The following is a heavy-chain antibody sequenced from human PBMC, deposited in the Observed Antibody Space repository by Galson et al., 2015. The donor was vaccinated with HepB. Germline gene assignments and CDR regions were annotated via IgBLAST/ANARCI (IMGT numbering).Heavy chain of an antibody. CDR2: IDWDDDK. D-gene: IGHD3-10*01. J-gene: IGHJ4*02. CDR1: GFSLSTSGMR. CDR3: ARDGWYYYGSGSYRVFDY. V-gene: IGHV2-70*04. Sequence: PALVKPTQTLTLTCTFSGFSLSTSGMRVSWIRQPPGKALEWLARIDWDDDKFYSTSLKTRLTISKDTSKNQVVLTMTNMDPVDTATYYCARDGWYYYGSGSYRVFDYWGQGTLVTVSS.